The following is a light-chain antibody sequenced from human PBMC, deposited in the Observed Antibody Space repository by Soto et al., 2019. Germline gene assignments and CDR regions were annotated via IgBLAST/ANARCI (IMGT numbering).Light chain of an antibody. CDR2: DVS. J-gene: IGKJ5*01. Sequence: IVLTQSPGTPSLSPGERATLSCRASQSVSGTYLAWYQQKPGQAPRLLIYDVSSRATGIPDRFSGSGSGADFTLTISRLEPEDFAVYYCQQYGTSPLTFGQGTRLEIK. V-gene: IGKV3-20*01. CDR3: QQYGTSPLT. CDR1: QSVSGTY.